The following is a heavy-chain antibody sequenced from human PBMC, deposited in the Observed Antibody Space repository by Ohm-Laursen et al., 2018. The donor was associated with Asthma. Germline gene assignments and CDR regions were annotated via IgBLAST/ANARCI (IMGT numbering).Heavy chain of an antibody. J-gene: IGHJ4*02. Sequence: SLRLSCTASGFTFSSYAMSWVRQAPGKGLEWVSAISGSGGSTYYADSVKGRFTISRDNSKNTLYLQMNSLRPDDTAVYHCVKDNHGYCSSVTCYEGFDFWGQGTLVTVSS. V-gene: IGHV3-23*01. D-gene: IGHD2-2*01. CDR1: GFTFSSYA. CDR3: VKDNHGYCSSVTCYEGFDF. CDR2: ISGSGGST.